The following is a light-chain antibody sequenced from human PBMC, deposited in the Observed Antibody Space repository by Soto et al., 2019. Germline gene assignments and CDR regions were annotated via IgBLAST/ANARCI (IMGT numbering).Light chain of an antibody. Sequence: QSALTQPASVSGSPGQSITISCTGTSSDVGGYIYVSWYRQHPGKAPKPIIYEVSNRPSGVSNRFSGSKSGNTASLTISGLQVEDEAEYFCGSFTTSRIWVFGGGTKLTVL. V-gene: IGLV2-14*01. CDR1: SSDVGGYIY. CDR2: EVS. CDR3: GSFTTSRIWV. J-gene: IGLJ3*02.